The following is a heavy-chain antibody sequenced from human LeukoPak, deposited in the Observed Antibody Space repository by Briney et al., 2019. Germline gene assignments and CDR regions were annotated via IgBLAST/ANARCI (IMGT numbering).Heavy chain of an antibody. V-gene: IGHV1-69*04. CDR2: IIPILGIA. Sequence: EASVKVSCKASGGTFSSYAISWVRQAPGQGLEWMGRIIPILGIANYAQKFQGRVTITADKSTSTAYMELSSLRSEDTAVYYCARALAAAGTRKYFQHWGQGTLVTVSS. CDR1: GGTFSSYA. CDR3: ARALAAAGTRKYFQH. J-gene: IGHJ1*01. D-gene: IGHD6-13*01.